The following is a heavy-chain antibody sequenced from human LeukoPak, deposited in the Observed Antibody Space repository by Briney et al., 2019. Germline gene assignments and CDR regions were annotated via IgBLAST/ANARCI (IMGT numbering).Heavy chain of an antibody. CDR1: GLTFSSRS. Sequence: PGGSLRLSCPASGLTFSSRSMNWVRQAPGKGLEWVSSISSSSSYIYYADSVKCRFTISRDNAKNSLYLQMNSLRAEDTTVYYCVSRLPGYYFDYWGQGTLVTVSS. CDR3: VSRLPGYYFDY. CDR2: ISSSSSYI. V-gene: IGHV3-21*01. J-gene: IGHJ4*02. D-gene: IGHD2/OR15-2a*01.